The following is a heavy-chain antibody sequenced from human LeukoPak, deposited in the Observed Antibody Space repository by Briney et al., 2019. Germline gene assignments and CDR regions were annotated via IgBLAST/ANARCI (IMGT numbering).Heavy chain of an antibody. CDR1: GFTFSDYY. CDR3: ARAEGYGDQTHYWYFDL. V-gene: IGHV3-11*04. D-gene: IGHD4-17*01. J-gene: IGHJ2*01. Sequence: SGGSLRLSCAASGFTFSDYYMSWIRQAPGKGLEWVSYISSSGSTIYYADSVKGRFTISRDNAKNSLYLQMNSLRAEDTAVYYCARAEGYGDQTHYWYFDLWGRGTLVTVSS. CDR2: ISSSGSTI.